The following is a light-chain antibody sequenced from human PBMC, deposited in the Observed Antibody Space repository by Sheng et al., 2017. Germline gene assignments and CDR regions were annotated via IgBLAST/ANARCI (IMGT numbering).Light chain of an antibody. CDR1: QNINNY. Sequence: DIQMTQSPSSLSASIGDSVTITCRPSQNINNYLNWFQQKPGKAPKLLISATSKLQGGVPSRFSGHGFGTEFTLTIRSLQPEDFTIYYCQQSYSTPFTFGGGTKVEMK. CDR2: ATS. V-gene: IGKV1-39*01. J-gene: IGKJ4*01. CDR3: QQSYSTPFT.